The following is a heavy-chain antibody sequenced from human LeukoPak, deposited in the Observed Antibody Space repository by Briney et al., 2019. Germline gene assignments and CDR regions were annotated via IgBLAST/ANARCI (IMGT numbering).Heavy chain of an antibody. CDR1: GFTFDDYA. J-gene: IGHJ4*02. D-gene: IGHD3-9*01. CDR2: ISWNSGSI. V-gene: IGHV3-9*01. CDR3: AKDTNPGTLTGREFDY. Sequence: GGSLRLSCAASGFTFDDYAMHWVRQAPGKGLECVSGISWNSGSIGYADSVKGRFTISRDNTKNSLYLQMNSLRAEDTALYYCAKDTNPGTLTGREFDYWGQGTLVTVSS.